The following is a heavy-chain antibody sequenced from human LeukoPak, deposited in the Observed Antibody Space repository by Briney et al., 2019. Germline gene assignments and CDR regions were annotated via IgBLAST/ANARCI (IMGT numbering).Heavy chain of an antibody. CDR3: ARAWGGKDFDY. CDR2: IKQDGSEK. Sequence: PGGSLRLSCAASGFTFSSYWMSWVSQAPGKGLEWVANIKQDGSEKYYVDSVKGRFTISRDNAKNSLYLQMNSLRAEDTAVYYCARAWGGKDFDYWGQGTLVTVSS. CDR1: GFTFSSYW. V-gene: IGHV3-7*01. J-gene: IGHJ4*02. D-gene: IGHD1-26*01.